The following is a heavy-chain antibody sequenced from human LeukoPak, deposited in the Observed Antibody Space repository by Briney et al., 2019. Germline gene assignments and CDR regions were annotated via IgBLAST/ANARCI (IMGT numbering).Heavy chain of an antibody. J-gene: IGHJ2*01. CDR3: ARMTTVWYFDL. CDR2: NYYSGNT. D-gene: IGHD4-11*01. CDR1: GGSISSSSYY. Sequence: PSETLSLTCTVSGGSISSSSYYWGWIRQPPGKGLEWIGSNYYSGNTYYNPSLKSRVTISVDTSKNQFSLKLSSVTAADTAVYYCARMTTVWYFDLWGRGTLVTVSS. V-gene: IGHV4-39*01.